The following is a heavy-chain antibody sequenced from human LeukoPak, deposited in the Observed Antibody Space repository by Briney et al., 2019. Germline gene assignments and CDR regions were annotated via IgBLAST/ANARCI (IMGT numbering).Heavy chain of an antibody. D-gene: IGHD1/OR15-1a*01. J-gene: IGHJ4*02. CDR3: ARNSASGLDY. V-gene: IGHV1-46*01. Sequence: ASVKVSCKASGYTFTSYYMHWLRQAPGQGLEWMGFINPSGGSTSYAQKFQGGLTMTRDTSTSTVYMEMSSLTSDDTAIYYCARNSASGLDYWGQGTPVTVSS. CDR2: INPSGGST. CDR1: GYTFTSYY.